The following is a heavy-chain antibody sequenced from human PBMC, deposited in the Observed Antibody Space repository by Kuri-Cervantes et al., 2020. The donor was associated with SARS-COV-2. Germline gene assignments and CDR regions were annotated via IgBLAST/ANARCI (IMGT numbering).Heavy chain of an antibody. V-gene: IGHV3-23*01. CDR2: MSGSGAST. Sequence: GESLKISCAASGFAFSSHAMSWVRQAPGKGLEWASAMSGSGASTYYAVSVKGRFTVSRDNPKNMFYLQMNSLRADDTAVYYCTTAKFFGLSIIGDIDLWGQGTLVTVSS. CDR3: TTAKFFGLSIIGDIDL. CDR1: GFAFSSHA. J-gene: IGHJ4*02. D-gene: IGHD7-27*01.